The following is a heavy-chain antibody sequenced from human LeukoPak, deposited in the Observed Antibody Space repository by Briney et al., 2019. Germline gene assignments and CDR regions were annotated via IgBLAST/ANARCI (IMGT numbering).Heavy chain of an antibody. CDR1: GFTFSSYN. J-gene: IGHJ4*02. V-gene: IGHV3-48*04. D-gene: IGHD3-10*01. CDR3: ARDLRFSYDY. Sequence: GGSLRLSCAASGFTFSSYNMNWVRQAPGKGLEWISYISTSSSTIYYADPVKGRFTISRDNANNSLYLQMNSLRADDTAVYYCARDLRFSYDYWGQGTLVTVSS. CDR2: ISTSSSTI.